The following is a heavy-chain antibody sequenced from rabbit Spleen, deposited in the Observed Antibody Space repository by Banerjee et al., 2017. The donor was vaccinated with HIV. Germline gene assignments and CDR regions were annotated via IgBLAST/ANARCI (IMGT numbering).Heavy chain of an antibody. CDR1: GLDFSSSYW. V-gene: IGHV1S45*01. D-gene: IGHD1-1*01. CDR2: IDVVKSGST. Sequence: QEQLVESGGGLVKPGASLTLTCKASGLDFSSSYWICWVRQAPGKGLEWIACIDVVKSGSTYYETWAKGRFTISKTSSTTVTLQMTSLTAADTATYFCARDLTSVVGWNFNLWGPGTLVTVS. J-gene: IGHJ4*01. CDR3: ARDLTSVVGWNFNL.